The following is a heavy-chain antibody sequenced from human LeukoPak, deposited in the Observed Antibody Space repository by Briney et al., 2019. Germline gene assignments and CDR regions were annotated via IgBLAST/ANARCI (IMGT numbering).Heavy chain of an antibody. CDR1: GFTVSSNY. Sequence: SGGSLRLSCAASGFTVSSNYMSWVRQAPGKGLEWVANIKQDGREKYYVDSVKGRFTISRDNAKDSLYLQMNSLRVEDTALYYCARLYLDSSLFDFRGQGTLVTVSS. V-gene: IGHV3-7*01. CDR2: IKQDGREK. J-gene: IGHJ4*02. D-gene: IGHD2-21*01. CDR3: ARLYLDSSLFDF.